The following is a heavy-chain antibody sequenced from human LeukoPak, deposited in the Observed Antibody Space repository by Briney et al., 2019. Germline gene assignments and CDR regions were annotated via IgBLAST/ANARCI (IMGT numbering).Heavy chain of an antibody. CDR2: INPNSGGT. Sequence: ASVKVSCKASGYTFTGYYMHWARQAPGQGLEWMGWINPNSGGTNYAQKFQGRVTMTRDTSITTAYMELSRLRSDDTAVYYCAREEGSGCYDSWGQGTMLTVSS. CDR1: GYTFTGYY. CDR3: AREEGSGCYDS. V-gene: IGHV1-2*02. J-gene: IGHJ4*02. D-gene: IGHD6-19*01.